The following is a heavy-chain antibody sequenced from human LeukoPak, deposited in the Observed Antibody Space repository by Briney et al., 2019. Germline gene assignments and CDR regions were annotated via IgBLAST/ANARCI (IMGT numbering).Heavy chain of an antibody. J-gene: IGHJ3*02. V-gene: IGHV4-34*01. CDR3: ARGRGSSGWYRTPGHAFDI. CDR1: GGSFSGYY. D-gene: IGHD6-19*01. CDR2: INHSGGT. Sequence: PSETLSLTCAVYGGSFSGYYWSWIRQPPGKGLEWIGEINHSGGTNYNPSLKSRVTISVDTSKNQFSLKLSSVTAADTAVYYCARGRGSSGWYRTPGHAFDIWGQGTMVTVSS.